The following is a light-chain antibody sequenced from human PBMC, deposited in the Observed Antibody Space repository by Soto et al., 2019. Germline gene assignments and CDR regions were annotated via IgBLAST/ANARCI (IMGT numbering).Light chain of an antibody. CDR2: GSS. CDR1: QSFSSSY. J-gene: IGKJ2*01. CDR3: QHYGRSPVT. Sequence: EIVLPQSPGTLSLSPGERATLSCRASQSFSSSYLAWYQQNPGQAPRLLIYGSSSRATGIPDRFSGSGSGTDFTLSISRVEPEEFAVYYCQHYGRSPVTVGQGTKLEIK. V-gene: IGKV3-20*01.